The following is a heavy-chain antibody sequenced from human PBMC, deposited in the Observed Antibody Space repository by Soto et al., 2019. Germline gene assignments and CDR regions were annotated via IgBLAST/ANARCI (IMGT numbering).Heavy chain of an antibody. CDR1: GFTVSSNY. J-gene: IGHJ6*03. V-gene: IGHV3-66*01. Sequence: GGSLRLSCAASGFTVSSNYMSWVRQAPGKGLEWVSVIYSGGSTYYADSVKGRFTISRDNSKNTLYLQMNSLRAEDTAVYYCARSSGAARVHYYYYYMDVWGKGTTVTVSS. CDR3: ARSSGAARVHYYYYYMDV. D-gene: IGHD6-6*01. CDR2: IYSGGST.